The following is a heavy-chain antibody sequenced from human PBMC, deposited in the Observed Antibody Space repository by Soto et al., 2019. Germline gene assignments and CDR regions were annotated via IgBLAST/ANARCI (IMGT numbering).Heavy chain of an antibody. CDR2: IWYDGSNK. Sequence: GGSLRLSCAASGFTFGSYGMHWVRQAPGKGLEWVAIIWYDGSNKYYGDSVKGRLTISRDNSKNTLYLQMHSPRAEDTGVYYCARGVGNYFYYMDVWGKGTTVTVSS. CDR3: ARGVGNYFYYMDV. CDR1: GFTFGSYG. V-gene: IGHV3-33*01. D-gene: IGHD7-27*01. J-gene: IGHJ6*03.